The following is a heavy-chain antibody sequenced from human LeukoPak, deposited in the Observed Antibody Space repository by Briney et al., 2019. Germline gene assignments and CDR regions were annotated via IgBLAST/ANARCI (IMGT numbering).Heavy chain of an antibody. CDR2: TSPNSGGT. CDR1: GYSFTGYY. CDR3: ASTHAGWYFDC. J-gene: IGHJ4*02. Sequence: ASVKVSCKASGYSFTGYYMHWVRQAAGQGLEWMGRTSPNSGGTNYAQKFQGRVTMTRDTSSSTAYMEVRRLRSDDSAAYYFASTHAGWYFDCSRQGTLVTVSS. V-gene: IGHV1-2*06. D-gene: IGHD6-19*01.